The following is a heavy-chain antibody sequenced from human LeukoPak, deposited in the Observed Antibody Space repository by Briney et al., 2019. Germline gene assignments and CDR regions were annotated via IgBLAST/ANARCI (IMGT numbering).Heavy chain of an antibody. CDR1: GFTVSTNY. CDR3: ATTILYGSGRQRPGKCYFDY. Sequence: GGSLRLSCAASGFTVSTNYMSWVRQAPGKGLEWVSTIYAGGSTYYADSVKGRFTISRDSSKNTLYFQMNSLRAEDTAVYYCATTILYGSGRQRPGKCYFDYWGQGTLVTVSS. D-gene: IGHD3-10*01. CDR2: IYAGGST. V-gene: IGHV3-53*01. J-gene: IGHJ4*02.